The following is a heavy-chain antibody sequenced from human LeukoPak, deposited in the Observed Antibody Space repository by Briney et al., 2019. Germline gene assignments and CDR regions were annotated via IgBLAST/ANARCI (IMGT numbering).Heavy chain of an antibody. J-gene: IGHJ5*02. CDR1: GYTFTSYG. CDR3: ARVEDIVVVPAAMPHENWFDP. D-gene: IGHD2-2*01. CDR2: ISAYNGNT. V-gene: IGHV1-18*04. Sequence: ASVKVSCKASGYTFTSYGISWVRQAPGQGLEWMGWISAYNGNTNYAQKPQGRVTMTTDTSTSTAYMELRSLRSDDTAVYYCARVEDIVVVPAAMPHENWFDPWGQGTLVTVSS.